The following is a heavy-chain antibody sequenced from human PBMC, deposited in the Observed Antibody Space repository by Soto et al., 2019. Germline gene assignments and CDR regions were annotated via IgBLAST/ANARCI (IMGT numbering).Heavy chain of an antibody. CDR2: ISGSGGST. Sequence: PGGSLRLSCAASGFTFSSYAMSWVRQAPGKGLEWVSAISGSGGSTYCADSVKGRFTISRDNSKNTLYLQMNSLRAEDTAVYYCAKAIAASNYYYGMDVWGQGTTVTVSS. V-gene: IGHV3-23*01. J-gene: IGHJ6*02. D-gene: IGHD6-6*01. CDR1: GFTFSSYA. CDR3: AKAIAASNYYYGMDV.